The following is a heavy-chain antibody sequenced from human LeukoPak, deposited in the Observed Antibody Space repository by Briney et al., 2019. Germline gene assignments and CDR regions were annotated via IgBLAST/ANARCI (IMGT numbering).Heavy chain of an antibody. CDR1: GGSLSSYY. V-gene: IGHV4-4*07. CDR2: IYTSGST. CDR3: ARDGEQWLPPLGMDF. Sequence: AGTLSLTCTVSGGSLSSYYWSWVRQPAGKGLEGIGRIYTSGSTNYNPSLTSRGPISVATSTNQFSLTLSSLTAADTAVYYCARDGEQWLPPLGMDFWGQGTPVTVSS. J-gene: IGHJ6*02. D-gene: IGHD6-19*01.